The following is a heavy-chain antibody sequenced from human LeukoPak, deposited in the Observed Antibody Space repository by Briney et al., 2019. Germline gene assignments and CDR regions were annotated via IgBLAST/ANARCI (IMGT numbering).Heavy chain of an antibody. CDR1: GVTFSSYA. V-gene: IGHV3-23*01. Sequence: GGSLRLSCAASGVTFSSYAMSCVRDSRGRGVEWVSAIIGSGGSTYYADSVKGLFTISRDNSKTTTSLQMNSLRAEDTAVYYCASSFYYYYDSSRPYGVGYWGQGTLVTVSS. CDR2: IIGSGGST. J-gene: IGHJ4*02. CDR3: ASSFYYYYDSSRPYGVGY. D-gene: IGHD3-22*01.